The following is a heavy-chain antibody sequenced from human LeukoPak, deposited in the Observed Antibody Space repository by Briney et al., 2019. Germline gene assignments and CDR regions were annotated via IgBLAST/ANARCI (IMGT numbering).Heavy chain of an antibody. CDR3: AKAGYTSSWPLDY. D-gene: IGHD6-13*01. CDR2: LSGSGSTT. Sequence: PGGSLRLSCAASGFTFSSDGMSWVRQAPGKELEWVSALSGSGSTTYYADSVKGRFTISRDNSKNTLFLEMNSLRVEDTAVYYCAKAGYTSSWPLDYWGQGTQVTVSS. CDR1: GFTFSSDG. J-gene: IGHJ4*02. V-gene: IGHV3-23*01.